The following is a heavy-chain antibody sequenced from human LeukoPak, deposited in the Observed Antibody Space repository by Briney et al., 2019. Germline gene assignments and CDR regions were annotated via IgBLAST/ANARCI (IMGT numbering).Heavy chain of an antibody. J-gene: IGHJ4*02. D-gene: IGHD3-22*01. CDR1: GGTFSSYA. CDR2: IIPIFGTA. CDR3: ARGGLLAPYYYDSSGYHF. Sequence: GASVKVSCKASGGTFSSYAISWVRQAPGQGLEWMGGIIPIFGTANYAQKFQGGVTMTTDTSTSTAYMELRSLRSDDTAVYYCARGGLLAPYYYDSSGYHFWGQGTLVTVSS. V-gene: IGHV1-69*05.